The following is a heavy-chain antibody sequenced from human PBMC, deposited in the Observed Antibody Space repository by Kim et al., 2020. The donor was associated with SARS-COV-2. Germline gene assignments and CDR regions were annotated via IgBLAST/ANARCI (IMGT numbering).Heavy chain of an antibody. Sequence: NTIYYADSAKSRFTISRDNAKNSLYLQLNSLRAEDTAVYYCARGRSSGWADWGQGTLVTVSS. V-gene: IGHV3-11*01. CDR2: NTI. J-gene: IGHJ4*02. CDR3: ARGRSSGWAD. D-gene: IGHD6-19*01.